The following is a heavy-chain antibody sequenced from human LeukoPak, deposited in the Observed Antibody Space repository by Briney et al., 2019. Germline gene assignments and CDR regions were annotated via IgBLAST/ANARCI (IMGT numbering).Heavy chain of an antibody. V-gene: IGHV3-23*01. CDR3: ARASAVAGTRHY. D-gene: IGHD6-19*01. CDR2: ITGSGGGT. CDR1: GFSFSGHA. J-gene: IGHJ4*02. Sequence: GGSLRLSCAPSGFSFSGHAMSWIRQAPGTGLQWVSAITGSGGGTYYADSVKGRFTISRDDSKNTLYLQMNSLRAEDTAVYYCARASAVAGTRHYWGQGTLVTVSS.